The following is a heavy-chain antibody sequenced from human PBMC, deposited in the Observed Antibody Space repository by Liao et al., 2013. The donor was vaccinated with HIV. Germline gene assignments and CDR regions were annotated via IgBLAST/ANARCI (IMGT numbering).Heavy chain of an antibody. CDR3: ARGGDYYDSSGYYFLDY. V-gene: IGHV4-39*07. CDR2: IYYSGST. Sequence: QLQLQESGPGLVKPSETLSLTCTVSGGSVSGSSYYWGWIRQPPGKGLEWIGRIYYSGSTYYNPSLKSRVTISVDTSKNNFSLKLSSVTAADTAVYYCARGGDYYDSSGYYFLDYWGQGTLVIVSS. J-gene: IGHJ4*02. CDR1: GGSVSGSSYY. D-gene: IGHD3-22*01.